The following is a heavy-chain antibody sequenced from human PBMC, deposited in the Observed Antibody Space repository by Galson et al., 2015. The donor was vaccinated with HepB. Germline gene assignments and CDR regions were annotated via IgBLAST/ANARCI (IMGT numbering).Heavy chain of an antibody. CDR1: GFIFRHRA. CDR3: VKGGAWLCGDWFDP. V-gene: IGHV3-23*01. Sequence: SLRLSCAGSGFIFRHRAIDWIRQAPGQGLEWVSGINGRGSTTYYADAVQGRFSISRDNSKTTVFLQLDNLRAEDTAVYDCVKGGAWLCGDWFDPWGQGTPVTVS. CDR2: INGRGSTT. D-gene: IGHD3-16*01. J-gene: IGHJ5*02.